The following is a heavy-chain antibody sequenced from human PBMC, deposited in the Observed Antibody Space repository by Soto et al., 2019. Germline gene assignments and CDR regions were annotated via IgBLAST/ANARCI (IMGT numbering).Heavy chain of an antibody. CDR3: ARDGTYSSSLVTYYGMDV. D-gene: IGHD6-6*01. Sequence: ASVKVSCKASGYTFTSYGISWVRQAPGQGLEWMGWISAYNGNTNYAQKLQGRVTMTTDTSTSTAYMELRSLRSDDTAVYYCARDGTYSSSLVTYYGMDVSGQATTVTVSS. J-gene: IGHJ6*02. CDR2: ISAYNGNT. V-gene: IGHV1-18*01. CDR1: GYTFTSYG.